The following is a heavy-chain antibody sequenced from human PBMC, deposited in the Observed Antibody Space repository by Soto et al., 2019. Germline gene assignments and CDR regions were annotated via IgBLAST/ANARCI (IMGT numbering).Heavy chain of an antibody. D-gene: IGHD2-15*01. CDR3: ARDPDIVVVVAASNAFDI. CDR2: ISSSSSYI. CDR1: GFTFSSYS. Sequence: EVQLVESGGGLVKPGGSPRLSCAASGFTFSSYSMNWVRQAPGKGLEWVSSISSSSSYIYYADSVKGRFTISRDNAKNSLYLQMNSLRAEDTAVYYCARDPDIVVVVAASNAFDIWGQGTMVTVSS. J-gene: IGHJ3*02. V-gene: IGHV3-21*01.